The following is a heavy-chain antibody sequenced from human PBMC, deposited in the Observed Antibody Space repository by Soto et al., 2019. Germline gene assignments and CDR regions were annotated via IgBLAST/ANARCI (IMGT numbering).Heavy chain of an antibody. CDR1: GDTFTTYD. V-gene: IGHV1-8*01. D-gene: IGHD3-10*01. Sequence: VASVKVSCKASGDTFTTYDINWGRQATGHGLEWMGWINPNSGNIGYAQRFQGRVTMTRDTAIRTAYMEVSSLRPDDTAVYYCARGRASGSYYLLDYWGQGTLVTVSS. CDR2: INPNSGNI. J-gene: IGHJ4*02. CDR3: ARGRASGSYYLLDY.